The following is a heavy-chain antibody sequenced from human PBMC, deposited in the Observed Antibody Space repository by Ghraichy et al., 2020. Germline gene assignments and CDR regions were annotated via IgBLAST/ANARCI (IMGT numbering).Heavy chain of an antibody. Sequence: GGSLRLSCAASGFTFRDHWMHWVRQAPGKGLVWVSRINGDGSSTAYADSVQGRFTISRDSAKNTLFLQMDSLSAEDTAVYYCVRGGNYWNSAFDFWGQGTVVSVSS. CDR2: INGDGSST. CDR3: VRGGNYWNSAFDF. J-gene: IGHJ3*01. CDR1: GFTFRDHW. D-gene: IGHD1-26*01. V-gene: IGHV3-74*01.